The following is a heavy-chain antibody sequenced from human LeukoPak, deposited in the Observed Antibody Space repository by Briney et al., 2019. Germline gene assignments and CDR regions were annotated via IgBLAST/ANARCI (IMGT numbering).Heavy chain of an antibody. Sequence: GGSLRLSCAASGFTFSYYDMSWVRQAPGKGLEWVSLIIGSSGTTFYADSVKGRFTISRDKSKSTLYLQMNSLRAEDTAVYYCAKGAYDYIEIAYFDYWGQGSLVTVSS. CDR1: GFTFSYYD. J-gene: IGHJ4*02. CDR3: AKGAYDYIEIAYFDY. CDR2: IIGSSGTT. V-gene: IGHV3-23*01. D-gene: IGHD5-12*01.